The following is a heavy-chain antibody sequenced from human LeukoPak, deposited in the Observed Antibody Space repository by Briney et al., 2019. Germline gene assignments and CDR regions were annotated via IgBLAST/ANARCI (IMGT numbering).Heavy chain of an antibody. CDR3: ARGPWLVRGNLPTYYYGMDV. D-gene: IGHD6-19*01. J-gene: IGHJ6*02. CDR2: INPNSGGT. Sequence: ASVKVSCKASGGTFSSYAISWVRQAPGQGLGWMGWINPNSGGTNYAQKFQGWVTMTRDTSISTAYMELSRLRSDDTAVYYCARGPWLVRGNLPTYYYGMDVWGQGTTVTVSS. V-gene: IGHV1-2*04. CDR1: GGTFSSYA.